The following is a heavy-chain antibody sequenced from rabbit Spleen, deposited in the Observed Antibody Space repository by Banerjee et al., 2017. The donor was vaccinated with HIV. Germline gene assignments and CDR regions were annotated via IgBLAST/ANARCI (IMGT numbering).Heavy chain of an antibody. Sequence: EESGGGLVKPEGSLTLTCKASGVDFSNYGVTWVRQAPGKGLEWIGYIDLVFGSTYYASWVNGRFTISSHNAQNTLYLQLNSLTAADTATYFCVRGASTSGYYNLWGPGTLVTVS. CDR3: VRGASTSGYYNL. CDR1: GVDFSNYG. CDR2: IDLVFGST. D-gene: IGHD1-1*01. J-gene: IGHJ4*01. V-gene: IGHV1S47*01.